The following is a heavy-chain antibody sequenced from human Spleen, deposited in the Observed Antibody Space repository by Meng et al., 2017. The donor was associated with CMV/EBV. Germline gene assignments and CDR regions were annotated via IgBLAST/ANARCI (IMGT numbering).Heavy chain of an antibody. CDR1: GYTFTDYY. D-gene: IGHD6-19*01. J-gene: IGHJ4*02. CDR2: INSDSGGT. CDR3: ARSVMLEVAGSLDY. Sequence: ASVKVSCKAPGYTFTDYYMHWVRQAPGQGLEWMGWINSDSGGTNYAQNFQGRVTMTRDTSISTAYMELSRLRSDDTAVYFCARSVMLEVAGSLDYWGQGTLVTVSS. V-gene: IGHV1-2*02.